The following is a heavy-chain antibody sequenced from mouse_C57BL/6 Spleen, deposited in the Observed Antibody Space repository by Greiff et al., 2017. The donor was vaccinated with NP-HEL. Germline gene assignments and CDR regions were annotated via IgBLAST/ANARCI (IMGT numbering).Heavy chain of an antibody. D-gene: IGHD1-1*01. J-gene: IGHJ4*01. V-gene: IGHV5-17*01. CDR2: ISSGSSTI. CDR3: ARRRYSLYAMDY. CDR1: GFTFSDYG. Sequence: DVHLVESGGGLVKPGGSLKLSCAASGFTFSDYGMHWVRQAPEKGLEWVAYISSGSSTIYYADTVKGRFTISRDNAKNTLFLQMTSLRSEDTAMYYCARRRYSLYAMDYWGQGTSVTVSS.